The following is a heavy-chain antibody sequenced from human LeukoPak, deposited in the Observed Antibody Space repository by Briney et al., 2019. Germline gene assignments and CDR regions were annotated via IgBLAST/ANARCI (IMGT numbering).Heavy chain of an antibody. Sequence: PGGSLRLSCAASGFTVSSNYMNLVRQAPGKGLEWVSVMYSGGSTFYGDSVKGRFTISRDNSMNTLYLQMNSLRVDDTAVYYCAREQVVVGRGYYGMDVWGQGTTVTVSS. CDR3: AREQVVVGRGYYGMDV. J-gene: IGHJ6*02. D-gene: IGHD2-2*01. V-gene: IGHV3-66*01. CDR2: MYSGGST. CDR1: GFTVSSNY.